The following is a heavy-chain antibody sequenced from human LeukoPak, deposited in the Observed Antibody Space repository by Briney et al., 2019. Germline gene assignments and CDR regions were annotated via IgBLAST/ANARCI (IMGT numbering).Heavy chain of an antibody. CDR2: ISYDGSNK. J-gene: IGHJ6*02. D-gene: IGHD3-3*01. CDR1: GFTFSSYD. Sequence: PGRSLRLSCAASGFTFSSYDMHWVRQAPGKGLEWVAVISYDGSNKYYADSVKGRFTISRDNSKNTLYLQMNSLRAEDTAVYYCAKDPGGYYDFWSGYSYYYYGMDVWGQGTTVTVSS. CDR3: AKDPGGYYDFWSGYSYYYYGMDV. V-gene: IGHV3-30*18.